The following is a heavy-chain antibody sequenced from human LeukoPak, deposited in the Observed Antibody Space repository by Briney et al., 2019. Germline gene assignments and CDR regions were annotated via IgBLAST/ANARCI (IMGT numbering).Heavy chain of an antibody. J-gene: IGHJ4*02. V-gene: IGHV1-18*01. CDR3: ARDWTYSSSWRANY. CDR2: ISGHDGNT. D-gene: IGHD6-13*01. Sequence: GASVKVSCKASGYIFTNYGLIWVRQAPRQGLEWMGWISGHDGNTDYAQKFQGRVTMTTDTSTSTAYMELRSLSSDDTAVYYCARDWTYSSSWRANYWGQGTLVTVSS. CDR1: GYIFTNYG.